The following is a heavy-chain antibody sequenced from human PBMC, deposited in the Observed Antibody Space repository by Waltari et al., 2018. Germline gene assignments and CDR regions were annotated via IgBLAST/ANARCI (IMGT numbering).Heavy chain of an antibody. V-gene: IGHV3-53*02. Sequence: EVQLVETGGGLIQPGGSLRLSCAASGFTVSSNYMRWVRQAPGKGLEWVSVIYSGGSTYYADSVKGRFTISRDNSKNTLYLQMNSLRAEDTAVYYCARDLKVRGVIKGYYYYYMDVWGKGTTVTVSS. CDR3: ARDLKVRGVIKGYYYYYMDV. J-gene: IGHJ6*03. CDR2: IYSGGST. CDR1: GFTVSSNY. D-gene: IGHD3-10*01.